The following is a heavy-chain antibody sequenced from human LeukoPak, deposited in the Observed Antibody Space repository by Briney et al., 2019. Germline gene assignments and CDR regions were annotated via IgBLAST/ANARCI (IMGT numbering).Heavy chain of an antibody. D-gene: IGHD3-9*01. V-gene: IGHV1-58*02. J-gene: IGHJ4*02. CDR2: IVVGSGNT. CDR1: GFTFSSSA. Sequence: ASVKVSCKASGFTFSSSAMQWVRQASGQRLEWMGWIVVGSGNTNYAQKFQERVTITRDMSTSTAYMELSSLRSEDTAVYYCAAGRYFDLVDYWGQGTLVTVSS. CDR3: AAGRYFDLVDY.